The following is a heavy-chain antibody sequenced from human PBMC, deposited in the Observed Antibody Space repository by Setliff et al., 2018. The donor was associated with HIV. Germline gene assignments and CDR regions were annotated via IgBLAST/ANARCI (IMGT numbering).Heavy chain of an antibody. CDR1: GGSITSSTYY. Sequence: SETLSLTCTVSGGSITSSTYYWDWIRQPPGKGLEWIGSIFYSGSTYDNPSVKSRVTISIDTSKNQFSLRLSSVTAADTAVYYCARDHKYYYDSSGLDYWGQGTLVTVSS. J-gene: IGHJ4*02. D-gene: IGHD3-22*01. CDR2: IFYSGST. CDR3: ARDHKYYYDSSGLDY. V-gene: IGHV4-39*07.